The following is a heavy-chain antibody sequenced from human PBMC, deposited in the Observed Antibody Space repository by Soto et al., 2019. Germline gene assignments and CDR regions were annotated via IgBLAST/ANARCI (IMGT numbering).Heavy chain of an antibody. Sequence: EVQLVESGGGLVQPGGSLRLSCAASGFTVSSNYMSWVRQAPGKGLEWVSVIYSGGSTYYADSVKGRFTISRDNSKNTLYLQMNSLRAEDTAVYYCAREKRLWFGELSIYYYYGMDVWGQGTTVTVSS. V-gene: IGHV3-66*01. J-gene: IGHJ6*02. CDR2: IYSGGST. CDR3: AREKRLWFGELSIYYYYGMDV. CDR1: GFTVSSNY. D-gene: IGHD3-10*01.